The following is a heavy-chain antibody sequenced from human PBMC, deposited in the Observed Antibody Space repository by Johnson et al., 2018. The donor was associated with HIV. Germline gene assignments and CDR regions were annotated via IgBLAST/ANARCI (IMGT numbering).Heavy chain of an antibody. CDR2: ISYDGSNK. CDR1: GFSLSSYA. D-gene: IGHD3-16*01. J-gene: IGHJ3*02. Sequence: VQLVESGGGVVQPGRSLRLSCAASGFSLSSYAMHWVRQAPGKGLEWVAVISYDGSNKYYADSVKGRFTISRDNSKNTLYVQMNSLKTEDTGVYYCWAQWTVITFGGPSDFDIWGQGTMVTVSS. V-gene: IGHV3-30*04. CDR3: WAQWTVITFGGPSDFDI.